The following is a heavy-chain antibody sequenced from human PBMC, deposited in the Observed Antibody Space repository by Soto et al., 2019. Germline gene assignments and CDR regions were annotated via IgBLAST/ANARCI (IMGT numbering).Heavy chain of an antibody. CDR3: AREGRLWSGEADYYYGMDV. CDR2: ISYDGSNK. D-gene: IGHD3-10*01. V-gene: IGHV3-30-3*01. Sequence: QVQLVESGGGVVQPGRSLRLSCAASGFTFSSYAMHWVRQAPGKGLEWVAVISYDGSNKYYADSVKGRFTISRDNSKNTVYLQMNSLRAEDTAVYYCAREGRLWSGEADYYYGMDVWGQGTTVTVSS. CDR1: GFTFSSYA. J-gene: IGHJ6*02.